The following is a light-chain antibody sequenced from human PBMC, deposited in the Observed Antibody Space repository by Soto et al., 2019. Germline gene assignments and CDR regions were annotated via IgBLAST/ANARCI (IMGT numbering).Light chain of an antibody. CDR1: GTNIGAGYD. Sequence: QSALTQPPSISGAPGLRVTISCTGSGTNIGAGYDVHWYQQLPGTAPKLLMYGDNKRPSGVPDRFSTSKSGTSASLVITGLQAEDEADYYCQSYDHSLSGSWIFGGGTKLTVL. J-gene: IGLJ2*01. V-gene: IGLV1-40*01. CDR2: GDN. CDR3: QSYDHSLSGSWI.